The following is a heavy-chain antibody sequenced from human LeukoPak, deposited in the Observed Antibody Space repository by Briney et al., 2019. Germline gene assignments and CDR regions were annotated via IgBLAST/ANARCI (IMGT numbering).Heavy chain of an antibody. CDR3: ARVWRNPSFGVDV. Sequence: SETLSLTCTVSGGSISSYYWSWIRQPAGKGLEWIGRIYASGSTKYNPSLKSRVTMSVDTSKNQLSLKLSSVTAADTAVYYCARVWRNPSFGVDVWGQGTTVTVSS. V-gene: IGHV4-4*07. CDR1: GGSISSYY. D-gene: IGHD1-14*01. CDR2: IYASGST. J-gene: IGHJ6*02.